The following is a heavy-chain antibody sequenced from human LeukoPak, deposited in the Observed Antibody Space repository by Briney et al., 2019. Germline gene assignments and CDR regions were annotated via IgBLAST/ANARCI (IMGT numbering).Heavy chain of an antibody. CDR1: GYSISSGYY. J-gene: IGHJ6*03. CDR2: MYHSGST. CDR3: ARPYSYDSGGYYYMDV. Sequence: SETLSLTCTVSGYSISSGYYWGWIRQPPGKGLEWIGSMYHSGSTYYNPSLKSRVTISVDTSKSQFSLKLSSVTAPDTAVYYCARPYSYDSGGYYYMDVWGKGTTVTVSS. D-gene: IGHD3-22*01. V-gene: IGHV4-38-2*02.